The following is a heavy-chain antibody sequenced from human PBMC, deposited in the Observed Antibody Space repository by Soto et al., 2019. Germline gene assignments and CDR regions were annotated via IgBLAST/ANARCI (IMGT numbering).Heavy chain of an antibody. CDR3: VSGPGTTADY. Sequence: QLQLQESGPGLVKPSETLSLTCTVSGGSISSTRYYWGWIRQPPGKGLEWIGTTYYTGSTYYNPSLKSRGTISVDMSKNQFSLKVRSVTAADTAVYYCVSGPGTTADYWGQGTLVTVSS. V-gene: IGHV4-39*01. D-gene: IGHD1-1*01. J-gene: IGHJ4*02. CDR1: GGSISSTRYY. CDR2: TYYTGST.